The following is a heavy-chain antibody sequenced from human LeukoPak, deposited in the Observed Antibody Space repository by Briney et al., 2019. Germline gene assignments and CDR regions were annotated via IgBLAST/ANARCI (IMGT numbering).Heavy chain of an antibody. Sequence: GASVKVSCKASGYTVTNYYMHWVRQAPGQGLEWMGIVNPSSISASYAQKFQGRVTMTRDTSTSTVSMELSSLRSDDTAVYYCASVYQHGMDVWGQGTTVTV. D-gene: IGHD2-2*01. CDR1: GYTVTNYY. CDR3: ASVYQHGMDV. CDR2: VNPSSISA. J-gene: IGHJ6*02. V-gene: IGHV1-46*01.